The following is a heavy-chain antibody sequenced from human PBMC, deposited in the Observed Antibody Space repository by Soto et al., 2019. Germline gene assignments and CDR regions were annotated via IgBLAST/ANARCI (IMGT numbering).Heavy chain of an antibody. CDR3: ARQIYDSDTGPNFQYYFDS. Sequence: PGESLKISCKGSGYSFAGYWITWVRQKPGKGLEWMGRIDPSDSQTYYSPSFRGHVAISATKSITTVFLQWSSLRASDTAMYYCARQIYDSDTGPNFQYYFDSWGQGTPVTVSS. D-gene: IGHD3-22*01. CDR2: IDPSDSQT. J-gene: IGHJ4*02. V-gene: IGHV5-10-1*01. CDR1: GYSFAGYW.